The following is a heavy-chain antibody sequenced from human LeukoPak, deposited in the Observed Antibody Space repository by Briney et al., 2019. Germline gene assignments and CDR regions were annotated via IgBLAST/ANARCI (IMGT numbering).Heavy chain of an antibody. CDR3: ARGVDVYNYLFYYGMDV. CDR2: IIPILGVA. J-gene: IGHJ6*02. CDR1: AGTFSSYA. Sequence: PGASVKLSCKASAGTFSSYAISWVRQAPGEGLEWTGRIIPILGVANYAQKFQGRVTITADKSTSTAYMELSSLRSEDTAVYYCARGVDVYNYLFYYGMDVWGQGTPVTVSS. V-gene: IGHV1-69*04. D-gene: IGHD5-24*01.